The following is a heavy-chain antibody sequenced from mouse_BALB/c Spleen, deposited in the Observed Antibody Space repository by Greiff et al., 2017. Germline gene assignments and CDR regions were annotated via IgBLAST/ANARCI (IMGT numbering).Heavy chain of an antibody. CDR2: INPDSSTI. CDR3: ARRNYDGVFDY. CDR1: GFDFSRYW. V-gene: IGHV4-1*02. J-gene: IGHJ2*01. D-gene: IGHD2-4*01. Sequence: EVKLMESGGGLVQPGGSLKLSCAASGFDFSRYWMSWVRQAPGKGLEWIGEINPDSSTINYTPSLKDKFIISRDNAKNTLYLQMSKVRSEDTALYYCARRNYDGVFDYWGQGTTLTVSS.